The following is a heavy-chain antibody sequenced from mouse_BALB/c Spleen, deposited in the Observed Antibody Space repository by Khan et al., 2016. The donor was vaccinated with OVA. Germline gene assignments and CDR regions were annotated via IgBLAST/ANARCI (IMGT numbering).Heavy chain of an antibody. CDR1: GFTFTDYY. D-gene: IGHD1-1*01. Sequence: EVELVESGGGLVQPGGSLRLSCAPSGFTFTDYYITWVRQPPGKALEWLGFIRNKANGYSTEYIASVKGRFTVSRDHSQSIVYLQMHTLRAEDSATYYCARETVVDIYWYLDVWAQGPRSPSPQ. CDR2: IRNKANGYST. J-gene: IGHJ1*01. V-gene: IGHV7-3*02. CDR3: ARETVVDIYWYLDV.